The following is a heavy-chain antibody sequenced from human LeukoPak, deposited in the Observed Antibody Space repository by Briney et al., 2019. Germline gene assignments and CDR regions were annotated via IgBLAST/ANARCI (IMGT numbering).Heavy chain of an antibody. V-gene: IGHV3-11*01. CDR2: ISSSGSTI. J-gene: IGHJ6*02. D-gene: IGHD3-10*01. Sequence: GGSLRLSCAASGFTFSDYYMSWIRQPPGKGLEWASYISSSGSTIYYADSVKGRFTISRDNAKNSLYLQMNSLRAEDTAVYYCARHSGSGLYYYYGMDVWGQGTTVTVSS. CDR3: ARHSGSGLYYYYGMDV. CDR1: GFTFSDYY.